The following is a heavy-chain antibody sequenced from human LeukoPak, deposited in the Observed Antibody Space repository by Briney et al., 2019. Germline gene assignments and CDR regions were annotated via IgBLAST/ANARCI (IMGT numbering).Heavy chain of an antibody. V-gene: IGHV4-59*12. CDR3: ATSPVTQGRYFDF. D-gene: IGHD4-17*01. CDR1: GGSISSYY. CDR2: TYYSGST. Sequence: SETLSLTCTVSGGSISSYYWSWIRQPPGKGLEWIGYTYYSGSTNYNPSLKSRVTISVDTSKNQFSLRLSTVTAADTAVYYCATSPVTQGRYFDFWGQGTLVTVSS. J-gene: IGHJ4*02.